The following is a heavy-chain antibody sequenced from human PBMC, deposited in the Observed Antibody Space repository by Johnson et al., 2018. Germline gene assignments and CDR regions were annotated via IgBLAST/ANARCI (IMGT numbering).Heavy chain of an antibody. CDR3: AREEYSSGRAGIFPI. CDR1: GVTLSTSI. Sequence: QVQLVESGGGVVQPGTSLRLSCGVSGVTLSTSIIHWVRQAPGKGLEWVALISHDEITKSSGDSAKDRFTISRDTSKNTVFLQMNSRRVEDTAAYYCAREEYSSGRAGIFPIWGQGTMVTVSP. V-gene: IGHV3-30*03. J-gene: IGHJ3*02. D-gene: IGHD6-19*01. CDR2: ISHDEITK.